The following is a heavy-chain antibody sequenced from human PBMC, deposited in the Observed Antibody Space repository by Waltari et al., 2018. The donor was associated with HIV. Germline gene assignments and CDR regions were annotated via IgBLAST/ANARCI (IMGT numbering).Heavy chain of an antibody. J-gene: IGHJ5*02. D-gene: IGHD4-4*01. CDR2: IYTSGGT. Sequence: QVQLQESGPGLVKPSQTLSLTCTVSGGSISSGSYYWSWIRQPAGKGLEWIGRIYTSGGTNYNPSLKSRVTISVATSKNQFSLKLSSVTAADTAVYYCARVLQYHGWFDPWGQGTLVTVSS. CDR3: ARVLQYHGWFDP. CDR1: GGSISSGSYY. V-gene: IGHV4-61*02.